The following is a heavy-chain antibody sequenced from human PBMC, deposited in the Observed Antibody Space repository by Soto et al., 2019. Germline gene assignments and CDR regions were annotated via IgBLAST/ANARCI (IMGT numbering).Heavy chain of an antibody. CDR1: GYSFTSYW. V-gene: IGHV5-10-1*01. CDR3: ARLLYYYGSGSYYNGKDYYYYYGMDV. D-gene: IGHD3-10*01. Sequence: GEPLKIYCKGSGYSFTSYWISWVRQMPGKGLEWMGRIDPSDSYTNYSPSFQGHVTISADKSISTAYLQWSSLKASDTAMYYCARLLYYYGSGSYYNGKDYYYYYGMDVWGQGTTVTVSS. J-gene: IGHJ6*02. CDR2: IDPSDSYT.